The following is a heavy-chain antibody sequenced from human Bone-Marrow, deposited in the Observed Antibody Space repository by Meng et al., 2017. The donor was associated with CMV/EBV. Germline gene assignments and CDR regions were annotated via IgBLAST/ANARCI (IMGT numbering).Heavy chain of an antibody. J-gene: IGHJ4*02. CDR2: VNSNNDAT. V-gene: IGHV1-2*02. CDR1: GFTFRDYY. CDR3: ARDLDYGDYASDY. D-gene: IGHD4-17*01. Sequence: VQLVQSGAEMKKPGASVKVSCTTSGFTFRDYYIHWVRQAPGQGLEWMGWVNSNNDATNYARKFQGRVSMTRDTSISTAHMELSRLMSDDTAVYYCARDLDYGDYASDYWGQGTLVTVSS.